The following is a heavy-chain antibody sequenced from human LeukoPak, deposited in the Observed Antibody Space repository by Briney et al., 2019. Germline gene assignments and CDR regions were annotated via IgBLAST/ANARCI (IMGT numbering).Heavy chain of an antibody. J-gene: IGHJ5*02. V-gene: IGHV4-59*01. CDR2: IYYSGST. CDR1: GGCISSYY. Sequence: ETLSLTCTVSGGCISSYYWSWIRQPPGKGLEWIGYIYYSGSTNYNPSLKSRVTISVDTSKNQFSLKLSSVTAADTAVYYCARGSMITFGGVIATFDPWGQGTLVTVSS. CDR3: ARGSMITFGGVIATFDP. D-gene: IGHD3-16*02.